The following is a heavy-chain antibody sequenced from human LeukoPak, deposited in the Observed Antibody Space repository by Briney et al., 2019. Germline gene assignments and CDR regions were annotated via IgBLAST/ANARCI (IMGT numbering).Heavy chain of an antibody. Sequence: GGSLRLSCAASGFTFSSYTMNWVRQAPGKGLEWVSAITGSGANTYYADSVKGRFTISRDDSKNTLYLQMNSLRAEDTAVYFCARDSASYGRFDYWGQGTLVTVSS. J-gene: IGHJ4*02. CDR3: ARDSASYGRFDY. CDR1: GFTFSSYT. D-gene: IGHD5-18*01. V-gene: IGHV3-23*01. CDR2: ITGSGANT.